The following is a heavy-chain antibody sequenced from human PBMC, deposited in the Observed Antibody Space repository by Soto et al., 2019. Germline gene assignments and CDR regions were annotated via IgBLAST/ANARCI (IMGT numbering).Heavy chain of an antibody. V-gene: IGHV3-33*01. Sequence: QVQLVESGGGVVQPGRSLRLSCAASGFTFRTYGMHWVRQAPGKGLEWVAVIWSDGSNIDYVDSVKGRFTISRDNSKNTLFLQMNSLRADDTAVYYCARDLRKGRYFDYWGQGTLVTVSS. J-gene: IGHJ4*02. CDR2: IWSDGSNI. CDR3: ARDLRKGRYFDY. CDR1: GFTFRTYG.